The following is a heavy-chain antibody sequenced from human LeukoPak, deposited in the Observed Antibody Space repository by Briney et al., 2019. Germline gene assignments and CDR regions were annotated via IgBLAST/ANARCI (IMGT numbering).Heavy chain of an antibody. CDR3: ARQGYKSGWYPTFDF. V-gene: IGHV4-61*08. CDR2: VYYAGIT. J-gene: IGHJ4*02. CDR1: GGSISSGDYY. Sequence: SQTLSLTCTVSGGSISSGDYYWSWIRRPPGKGLEWIGHVYYAGITDYNPSLQSRVTISVDPSRNQLSLKLNSVTAADTAVYYCARQGYKSGWYPTFDFWGPGTQVIVSS. D-gene: IGHD6-19*01.